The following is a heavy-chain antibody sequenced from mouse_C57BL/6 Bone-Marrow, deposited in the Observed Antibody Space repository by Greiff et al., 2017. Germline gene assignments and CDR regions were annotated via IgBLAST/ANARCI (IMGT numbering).Heavy chain of an antibody. D-gene: IGHD2-5*01. V-gene: IGHV1-80*01. CDR1: GYTFSSYW. Sequence: VKVVESGAELVKPGASVKISCTASGYTFSSYWMNWVKQRPGKGLEWIGKIYPGDGDTNYNGKFKGKATLTADKSSSTAYLQLSSLTSEDTAVYYCAREGKYAYSNGCPWFDYWGQGTLVTVSA. J-gene: IGHJ3*01. CDR3: AREGKYAYSNGCPWFDY. CDR2: IYPGDGDT.